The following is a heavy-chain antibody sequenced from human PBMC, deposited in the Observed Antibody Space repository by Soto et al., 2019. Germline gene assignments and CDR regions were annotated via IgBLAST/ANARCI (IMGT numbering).Heavy chain of an antibody. D-gene: IGHD5-18*01. CDR3: ARAQKWRQLSLHVFDL. CDR2: ITGAGDGT. J-gene: IGHJ3*01. Sequence: EVQLVESGGGLVQPGGSLRLSCVASGFTIENSVMHWVRQTPGKGLMWVSRITGAGDGTLYADSVQGRFTISRDNAKNTVYLHMTGLRVEETAVYYCARAQKWRQLSLHVFDLWGQVTTVTVSS. V-gene: IGHV3-74*01. CDR1: GFTIENSV.